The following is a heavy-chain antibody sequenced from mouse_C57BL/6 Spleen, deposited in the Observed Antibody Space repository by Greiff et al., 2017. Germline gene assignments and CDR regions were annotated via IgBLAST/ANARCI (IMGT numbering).Heavy chain of an antibody. CDR3: ARRTGSSYCDY. Sequence: VQLQQPGAELVMPGASVKLSCKASGYTFTSYWMHWVEQRPGQGLEWIGEIDPSASYTNYNKKFKGKSTLTVDKSSSTAYMQLSSLTSEDSAVYYCARRTGSSYCDYWGQGTTLTVSS. CDR1: GYTFTSYW. J-gene: IGHJ2*01. CDR2: IDPSASYT. V-gene: IGHV1-69*01. D-gene: IGHD1-1*01.